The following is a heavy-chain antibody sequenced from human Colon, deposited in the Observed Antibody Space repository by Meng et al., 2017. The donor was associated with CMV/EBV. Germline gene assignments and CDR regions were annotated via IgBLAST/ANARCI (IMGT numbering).Heavy chain of an antibody. Sequence: SGPTLVKPTQTLTLTCTFSGFSFSTSGVAVAWIRQPPGKALEWLALIYWNDEKRYSTSLKSRLTITTDTSKNQVVLTMTVMDPADTATYYCASTSPGLAAAGTVYFDFWGQGTRVTVSS. CDR1: GFSFSTSGVA. CDR2: IYWNDEK. CDR3: ASTSPGLAAAGTVYFDF. V-gene: IGHV2-5*01. J-gene: IGHJ4*02. D-gene: IGHD6-25*01.